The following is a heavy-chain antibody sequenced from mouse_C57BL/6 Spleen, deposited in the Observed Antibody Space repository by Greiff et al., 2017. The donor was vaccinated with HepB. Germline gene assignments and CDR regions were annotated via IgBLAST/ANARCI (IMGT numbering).Heavy chain of an antibody. CDR3: ASGRVVAEGDY. V-gene: IGHV1-59*01. CDR2: IDPSDSCT. J-gene: IGHJ2*01. Sequence: QVQLQQPGAELVRPGTSVKLSCKASGYTFTSYWMHWVKQRPGQGLEWMGVIDPSDSCTNYNPKFKGKATLTVDKSSSTAYMQLSSLTSEDSAVYYCASGRVVAEGDYWGQGTIVTVSS. CDR1: GYTFTSYW. D-gene: IGHD1-1*02.